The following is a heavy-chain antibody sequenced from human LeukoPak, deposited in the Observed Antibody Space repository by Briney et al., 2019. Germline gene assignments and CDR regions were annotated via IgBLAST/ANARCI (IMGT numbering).Heavy chain of an antibody. V-gene: IGHV4-39*06. CDR1: GGSISSSSYY. Sequence: SETLSLTCTVSGGSISSSSYYWGWIRQPPGKGLEWIGSIYYSGSTYYNPSLKSRVTISVDTSKNQFPLKLSSVTAADTAVYYCARSGSYDYVWGSRWGQGTLVTVSS. CDR2: IYYSGST. D-gene: IGHD3-16*01. CDR3: ARSGSYDYVWGSR. J-gene: IGHJ4*02.